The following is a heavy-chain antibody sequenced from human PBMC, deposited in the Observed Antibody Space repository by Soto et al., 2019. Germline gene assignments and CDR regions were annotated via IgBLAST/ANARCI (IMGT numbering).Heavy chain of an antibody. CDR2: IGIVGDT. V-gene: IGHV3-13*04. CDR1: GFTFSNYD. J-gene: IGHJ4*02. CDR3: ARDPLRYFDWLPSTRAY. D-gene: IGHD3-9*01. Sequence: GGSLRLSCAASGFTFSNYDMHWVRQATGKGLEWVSGIGIVGDTYYPGSVKGRFTISRDNAKNSLYLQMNSLRAEDTAVYYCARDPLRYFDWLPSTRAYWGQGTLVTVSS.